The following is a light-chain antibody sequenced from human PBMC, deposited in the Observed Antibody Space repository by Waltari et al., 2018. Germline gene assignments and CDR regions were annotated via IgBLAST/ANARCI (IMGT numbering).Light chain of an antibody. V-gene: IGLV4-69*01. CDR1: SGHSSNL. CDR3: QTGGHGTWV. CDR2: VNSDGSH. Sequence: QLVLTQSPSASASLGASVKLTCTLSSGHSSNLIPLHQQQPEKGPRYLMKVNSDGSHSKGDEIPDRFSGSSSGAERYLTISSLQSEDEADYYCQTGGHGTWVFGGGTKLTVL. J-gene: IGLJ3*02.